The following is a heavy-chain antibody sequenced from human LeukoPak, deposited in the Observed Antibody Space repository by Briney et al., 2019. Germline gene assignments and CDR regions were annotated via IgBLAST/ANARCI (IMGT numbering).Heavy chain of an antibody. Sequence: PGGSLRLSCVASGFFFDDYGMHWVRQVPGKGLEWVSGISWQSRTRKYADSVRGRFTISRDNAKNSLFLQMNSLRTEDTALYYCGKEIGSRDDDWGQGTLVTVSS. CDR1: GFFFDDYG. CDR3: GKEIGSRDDD. CDR2: ISWQSRTR. D-gene: IGHD6-13*01. J-gene: IGHJ4*02. V-gene: IGHV3-9*01.